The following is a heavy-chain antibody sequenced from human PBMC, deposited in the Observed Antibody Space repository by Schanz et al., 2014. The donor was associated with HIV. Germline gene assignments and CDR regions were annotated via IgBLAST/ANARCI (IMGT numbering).Heavy chain of an antibody. Sequence: VQLVESGGGVVQPGRSLRLSCAASGFTFSSYVMNWVRQTAGKGLAWVSGFSGSAGSTYYADSVKGRFTISRDNSKNTLNLQMNSLRAEDTAVYYCALSRPSGYGGSWYFDLWGRGTLVAVSS. D-gene: IGHD2-15*01. J-gene: IGHJ2*01. CDR3: ALSRPSGYGGSWYFDL. CDR1: GFTFSSYV. CDR2: FSGSAGST. V-gene: IGHV3-23*04.